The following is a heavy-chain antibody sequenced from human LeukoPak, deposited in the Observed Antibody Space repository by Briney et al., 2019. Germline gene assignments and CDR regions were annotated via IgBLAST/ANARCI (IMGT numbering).Heavy chain of an antibody. CDR1: GYTFTSYG. CDR3: ARDFLGSSWLVDY. J-gene: IGHJ4*02. V-gene: IGHV1-18*01. Sequence: GASVKVSCKASGYTFTSYGIGWVRQDPGQGLEWMGWISAYNCNTNYAQKLHGRVTMTTNTSTSTAYMELRSLRSDDTAVYYCARDFLGSSWLVDYWGQGTPVTVSS. CDR2: ISAYNCNT. D-gene: IGHD6-13*01.